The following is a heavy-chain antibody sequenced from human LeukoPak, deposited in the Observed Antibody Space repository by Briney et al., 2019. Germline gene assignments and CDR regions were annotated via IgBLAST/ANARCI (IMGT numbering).Heavy chain of an antibody. D-gene: IGHD6-13*01. Sequence: PGGSLRLSCAAYGFTFSNYNMNWVRQAPGEGLEWVSYISYSSSNIYYADSVKGRFTISRDTAKNSLYLQMNSLRAEDTAVYYCARMAAAGYFDYWGQGTLVTVSS. V-gene: IGHV3-48*01. CDR1: GFTFSNYN. CDR3: ARMAAAGYFDY. J-gene: IGHJ4*02. CDR2: ISYSSSNI.